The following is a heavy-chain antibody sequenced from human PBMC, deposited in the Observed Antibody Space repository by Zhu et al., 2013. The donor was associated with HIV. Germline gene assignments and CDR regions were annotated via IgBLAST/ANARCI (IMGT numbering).Heavy chain of an antibody. CDR2: IIPIFGTA. V-gene: IGHV1-69*01. CDR3: ASPLGRAGAHTGTISSFDY. J-gene: IGHJ4*02. CDR1: GGTFSSYA. D-gene: IGHD1-7*01. Sequence: QVQLVQSGAEVKKPGSSVKVSCKASGGTFSSYAISWVRQAPGQGLEWMGGIIPIFGTANYAQKFQGRVTITADESTSTAYMELSSLRSEDTAVYYCASPLGRAGAHTGTISSFDYWGQGTLVTVSS.